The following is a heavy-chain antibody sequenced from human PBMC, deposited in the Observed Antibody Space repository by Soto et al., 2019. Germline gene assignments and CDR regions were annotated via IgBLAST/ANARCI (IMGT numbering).Heavy chain of an antibody. V-gene: IGHV3-30*18. Sequence: GGSLRLSCAASGFTFSSYGMHWVRQAPGEGLEWVAVISYDGSNKYYADSVKGRFTISRDNSKNTLYLQMNSLRAEDTAVYYCAKDRSLWSGYSFDYWGQGTLVTVSS. CDR1: GFTFSSYG. CDR2: ISYDGSNK. D-gene: IGHD3-3*01. J-gene: IGHJ4*02. CDR3: AKDRSLWSGYSFDY.